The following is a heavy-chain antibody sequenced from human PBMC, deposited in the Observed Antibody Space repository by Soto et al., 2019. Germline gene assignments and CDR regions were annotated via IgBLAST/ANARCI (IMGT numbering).Heavy chain of an antibody. CDR1: GLTILGFS. CDR3: AKGSHIAARPFYFDF. D-gene: IGHD6-6*01. Sequence: SGVSMRVACAAAGLTILGFSLNWVNKNTGKGLEWVSTISGGTATTYADSVKGRFTVSRDNSKNTIYLQMNSLAPGDTAVYYCAKGSHIAARPFYFDFWGQGTQVTVSS. CDR2: ISGGTATT. V-gene: IGHV3-23*01. J-gene: IGHJ4*02.